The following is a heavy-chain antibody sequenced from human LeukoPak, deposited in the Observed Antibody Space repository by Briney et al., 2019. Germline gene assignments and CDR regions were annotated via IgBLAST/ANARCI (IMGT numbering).Heavy chain of an antibody. CDR2: IYYSGIT. CDR3: ASTKRPYGDYDY. CDR1: GGSISSSSYY. D-gene: IGHD4-17*01. V-gene: IGHV4-39*07. Sequence: SETLSLTCTVSGGSISSSSYYWGWIRQPPGKGLEWIGSIYYSGITNYNPSLKSRVTISVDTSKNQFSLKLSSVTAADTAVYYCASTKRPYGDYDYWGQGTLVTVSS. J-gene: IGHJ4*02.